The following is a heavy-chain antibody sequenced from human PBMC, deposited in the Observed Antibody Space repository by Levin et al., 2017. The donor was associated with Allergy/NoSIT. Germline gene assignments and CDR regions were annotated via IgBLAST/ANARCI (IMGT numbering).Heavy chain of an antibody. CDR1: GFTFDDYA. D-gene: IGHD2-15*01. CDR2: INWNSGSI. V-gene: IGHV3-9*01. Sequence: SLKISCAASGFTFDDYAMHWVRQAPGKGLEWVSGINWNSGSIDYAGSVKGRFTISRDNAKNSLYLQMNSLRAEDTDLYYCAKGQYCSGGSCYGMDVWGQGTTVTVSS. CDR3: AKGQYCSGGSCYGMDV. J-gene: IGHJ6*02.